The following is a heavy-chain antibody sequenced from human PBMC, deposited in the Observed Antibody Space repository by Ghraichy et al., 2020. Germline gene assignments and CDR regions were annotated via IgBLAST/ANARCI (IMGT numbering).Heavy chain of an antibody. CDR1: GGTFSSYA. Sequence: SVKVSCKASGGTFSSYAISWVRQAPGQGLEWMGGIIPIFGTANYAQKFQGRVTITADESTSTAYMELSSLRSEDTAVYYCARVTYYDFWSGYYPSFDYWGQGTLVTVSS. J-gene: IGHJ4*02. CDR3: ARVTYYDFWSGYYPSFDY. CDR2: IIPIFGTA. D-gene: IGHD3-3*01. V-gene: IGHV1-69*13.